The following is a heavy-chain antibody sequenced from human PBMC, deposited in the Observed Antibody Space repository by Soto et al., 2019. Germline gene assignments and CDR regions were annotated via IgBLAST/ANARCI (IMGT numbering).Heavy chain of an antibody. Sequence: QVQLVESGGGVVQPGTSLRLSCAASGFTFSISGMHWVRQAPGKGLEWVAAIPYDGSNTYYADSVKGRFTISRDNSKNTLFLQMNSLRDEDTALYCCANLYSSGWYVSNWGQGTLVTVSS. CDR3: ANLYSSGWYVSN. V-gene: IGHV3-30*18. CDR2: IPYDGSNT. D-gene: IGHD6-19*01. CDR1: GFTFSISG. J-gene: IGHJ4*02.